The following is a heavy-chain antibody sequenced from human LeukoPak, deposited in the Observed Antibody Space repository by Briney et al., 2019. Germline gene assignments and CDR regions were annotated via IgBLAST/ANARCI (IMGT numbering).Heavy chain of an antibody. Sequence: GGSLRLSCAASGFTFSSYWMSWVRQAPGKGLEWVANINEDGSEKYYVDSVNGRFTFSRDNARNSLYLQVNSLRAEDAAVYYCARAGGVGTVDYWGQGTLVTVSS. V-gene: IGHV3-7*05. J-gene: IGHJ4*02. CDR1: GFTFSSYW. CDR3: ARAGGVGTVDY. CDR2: INEDGSEK. D-gene: IGHD2-8*02.